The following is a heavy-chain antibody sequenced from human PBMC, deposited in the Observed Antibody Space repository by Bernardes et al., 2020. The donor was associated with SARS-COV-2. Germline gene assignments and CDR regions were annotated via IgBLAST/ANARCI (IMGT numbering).Heavy chain of an antibody. D-gene: IGHD3-3*01. J-gene: IGHJ6*03. CDR3: AKEALLRFLEWSQYYYYYYYMDV. CDR1: GFTFSSYA. CDR2: ISGSGGST. Sequence: GGSLRLSCAASGFTFSSYAMSWVRQAPGKGLEWVSAISGSGGSTYYADSVKGRFTISRDNSKNTLYLQMNSLRAEDTAVYYCAKEALLRFLEWSQYYYYYYYMDVWGKGTTVTVSS. V-gene: IGHV3-23*01.